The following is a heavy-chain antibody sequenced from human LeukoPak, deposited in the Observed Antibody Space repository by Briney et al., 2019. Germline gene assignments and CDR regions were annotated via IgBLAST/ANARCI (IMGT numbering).Heavy chain of an antibody. CDR2: VRYDGSNK. J-gene: IGHJ4*02. CDR3: AKDSVVVVIGPLGY. CDR1: GFTFSSYC. D-gene: IGHD2-21*01. V-gene: IGHV3-30*02. Sequence: GGSLRLSWAPSGFTFSSYCMRWDRQAPGDGLEWVAIVRYDGSNKYYADSVKGRFTISRDNSKNTLYLQMNSLRVEDTAVYYGAKDSVVVVIGPLGYWGQGTLVTVSS.